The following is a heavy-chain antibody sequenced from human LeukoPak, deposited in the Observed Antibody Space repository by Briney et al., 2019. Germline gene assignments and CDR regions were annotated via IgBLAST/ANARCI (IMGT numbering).Heavy chain of an antibody. V-gene: IGHV3-33*01. CDR1: GFTFSSYG. Sequence: GGSLRLSCAASGFTFSSYGMNWVRQAPGKGLDRVAVIWYDGSNKYYADSVKGRFTISRDSSKNTLYLQMNSLRAEDTAVYYCARDYYYYDSSGYFDYWGQGTLVTVSS. J-gene: IGHJ4*02. CDR3: ARDYYYYDSSGYFDY. CDR2: IWYDGSNK. D-gene: IGHD3-22*01.